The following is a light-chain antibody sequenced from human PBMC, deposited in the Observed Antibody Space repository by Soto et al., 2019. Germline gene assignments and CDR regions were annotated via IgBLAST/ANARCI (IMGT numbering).Light chain of an antibody. CDR2: GAS. Sequence: IVLTQSPGTLSLPPGERATLSCRASQSVSSSYLAWYQQKPGQAPRLLIYGASSRATGIPDRFSGSGSGTDFTLTISRLEPEDFAVYYCQQYGSSLRTFGQGTKVDIK. V-gene: IGKV3-20*01. CDR1: QSVSSSY. CDR3: QQYGSSLRT. J-gene: IGKJ1*01.